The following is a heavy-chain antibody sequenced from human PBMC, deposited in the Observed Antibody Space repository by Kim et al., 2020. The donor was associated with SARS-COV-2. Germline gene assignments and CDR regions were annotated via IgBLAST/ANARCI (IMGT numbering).Heavy chain of an antibody. V-gene: IGHV3-11*01. Sequence: GGSLRLSCAASGFTFSDYYMSWIRQTPGKGLEWLSYITSSGVTIFYADSVKGRFIISWDNANNSLYLQMNSLCAEGTGVWYCCRDLGSAGAYNVDY. CDR1: GFTFSDYY. J-gene: IGHJ4*01. CDR3: CRDLGSAGAYNVDY. CDR2: ITSSGVTI. D-gene: IGHD2-15*01.